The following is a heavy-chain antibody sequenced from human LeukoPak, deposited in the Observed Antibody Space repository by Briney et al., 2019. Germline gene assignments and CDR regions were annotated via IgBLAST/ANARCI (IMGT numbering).Heavy chain of an antibody. J-gene: IGHJ4*02. D-gene: IGHD4-17*01. CDR3: AKRRTTVITMDYFDY. CDR2: ISGGTGTP. CDR1: GFTFSHYA. Sequence: GSLRLSCAASGFTFSHYAMSWVRQAPGKGLEWVSGISGGTGTPFYADSVKGRFTISRDNFKNTPYLQMSSLRGEDTAVYFCAKRRTTVITMDYFDYWGQGTLVTVSS. V-gene: IGHV3-23*01.